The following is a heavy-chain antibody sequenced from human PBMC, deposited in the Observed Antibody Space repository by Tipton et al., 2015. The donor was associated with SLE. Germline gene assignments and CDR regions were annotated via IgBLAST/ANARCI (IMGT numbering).Heavy chain of an antibody. V-gene: IGHV5-51*03. CDR1: GYSFTSYW. CDR3: ASTTCSGGSCSPFQH. Sequence: QSGAEVKKPGESLKISCKGSGYSFTSYWIGWVRQMPGKGLEWMGIIYPGDSDTRYSPSFQGQVTISADKSISTAYLQWSSLKASDPAMYYCASTTCSGGSCSPFQHWGQGTLVTVSS. D-gene: IGHD2-15*01. J-gene: IGHJ1*01. CDR2: IYPGDSDT.